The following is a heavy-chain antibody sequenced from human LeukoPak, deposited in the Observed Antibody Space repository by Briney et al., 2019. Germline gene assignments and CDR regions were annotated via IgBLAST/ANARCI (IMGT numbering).Heavy chain of an antibody. CDR3: ARRLHYYDSSGYRNPSDY. V-gene: IGHV4-34*01. Sequence: SETLSLTCAVYGGSFSGYYWSWIRQPPGKGLEWIGEINHSGSTNYNPSLKSRVTISVATSKNQFSLKLSSVTAADTAVYYCARRLHYYDSSGYRNPSDYWGQGTLVTVSS. J-gene: IGHJ4*02. CDR2: INHSGST. D-gene: IGHD3-22*01. CDR1: GGSFSGYY.